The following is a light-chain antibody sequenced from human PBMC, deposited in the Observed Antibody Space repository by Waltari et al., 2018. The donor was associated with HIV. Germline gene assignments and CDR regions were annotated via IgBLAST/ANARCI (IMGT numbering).Light chain of an antibody. Sequence: EIVLAQFLVTLSLSPGEEATLSCRASQSVRSSYIDWYQQKPGQSPRLLFYGASTRAPGVPARFTASGSETEFSLTITSLEPDDFAMYFCQQYGSSPWTFGQGTRVDMK. CDR3: QQYGSSPWT. CDR1: QSVRSSY. V-gene: IGKV3-20*01. CDR2: GAS. J-gene: IGKJ1*01.